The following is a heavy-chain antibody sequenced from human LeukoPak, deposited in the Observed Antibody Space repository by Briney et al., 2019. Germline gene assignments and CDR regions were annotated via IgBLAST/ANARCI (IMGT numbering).Heavy chain of an antibody. J-gene: IGHJ4*02. CDR3: ATTNRFYGDYHY. CDR1: GYTFTSYG. CDR2: ISAYNGNT. Sequence: ASEKVSCKASGYTFTSYGISWVRQAPGQGLEWMGWISAYNGNTNYAQKLQGRVTMTTDTSTSTAYMELRSLRSDDTAVYYCATTNRFYGDYHYWGQGTLVTVSS. D-gene: IGHD4-17*01. V-gene: IGHV1-18*01.